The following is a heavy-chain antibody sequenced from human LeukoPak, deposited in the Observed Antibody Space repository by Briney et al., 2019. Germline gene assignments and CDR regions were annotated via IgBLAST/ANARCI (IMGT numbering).Heavy chain of an antibody. V-gene: IGHV3-23*01. CDR2: IRGGTT. D-gene: IGHD3-10*01. Sequence: GGSLRLSCAASGFTISTYGMSWVRQAPGKGLEWVSSIRGGTTYYADSVKDRFTISRDNSKNTVSLQMNSLRAEDTAVYYCAKSVYHSGNYWGQGTLVTVSS. J-gene: IGHJ4*02. CDR3: AKSVYHSGNY. CDR1: GFTISTYG.